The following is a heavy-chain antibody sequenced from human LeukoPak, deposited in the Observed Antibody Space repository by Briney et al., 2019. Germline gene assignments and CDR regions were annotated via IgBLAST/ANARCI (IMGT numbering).Heavy chain of an antibody. CDR1: GGSISSSGSY. D-gene: IGHD6-6*01. CDR3: ARVMAARREDLNWFDP. CDR2: VYYSGNT. V-gene: IGHV4-39*07. J-gene: IGHJ5*02. Sequence: SETLSLTCTVSGGSISSSGSYWGWIRQPPGKGLEWIGSVYYSGNTYNPSLKSRVTISVDTPKNQFSLNLTSVNAADTAIYYCARVMAARREDLNWFDPWGQGTLVTVSS.